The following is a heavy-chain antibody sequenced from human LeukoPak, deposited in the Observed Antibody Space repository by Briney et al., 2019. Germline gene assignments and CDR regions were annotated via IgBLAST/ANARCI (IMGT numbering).Heavy chain of an antibody. J-gene: IGHJ6*02. CDR2: INPSGGST. Sequence: ASVKVSCKAFGYTFTSYYMHWVRQAPGQGLEWMGIINPSGGSTSYAQKFQGRVTMTRNTSISTAYMELSSLRSEDTAVYYCARLGRMRTMVRGVINYYYGMDVWGQGTTVTVSS. CDR1: GYTFTSYY. D-gene: IGHD3-10*01. CDR3: ARLGRMRTMVRGVINYYYGMDV. V-gene: IGHV1-46*01.